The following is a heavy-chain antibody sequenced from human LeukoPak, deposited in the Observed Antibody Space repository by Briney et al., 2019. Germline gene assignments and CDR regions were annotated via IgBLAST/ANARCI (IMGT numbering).Heavy chain of an antibody. CDR3: ARGHAQWLVLQHPYYFDY. CDR1: GASISSYY. J-gene: IGHJ4*02. V-gene: IGHV4-59*01. CDR2: IYYSGSI. Sequence: SETLSLTCTVSGASISSYYWSWIRQPPGKGLEWIGDIYYSGSIKYNPSLKSRVTMSVDTSKNQFSLKLSSVTAADTAVYYCARGHAQWLVLQHPYYFDYWGQGTLVTVSS. D-gene: IGHD6-19*01.